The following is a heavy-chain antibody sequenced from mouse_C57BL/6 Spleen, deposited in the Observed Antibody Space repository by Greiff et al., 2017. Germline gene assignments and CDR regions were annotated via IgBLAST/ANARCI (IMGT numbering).Heavy chain of an antibody. Sequence: QVQLKQSGAELVKPGASVKISCKASGYAFSSYWMNWVKQRPGKGLEWIGQIYPGDGDTNYNGKFKGKATLTADKSSSTAYMQLSSLTSEDSAVYFCAREGDYYGSRGFAYWGQGTLVTVSA. CDR1: GYAFSSYW. D-gene: IGHD1-1*01. CDR3: AREGDYYGSRGFAY. CDR2: IYPGDGDT. J-gene: IGHJ3*01. V-gene: IGHV1-80*01.